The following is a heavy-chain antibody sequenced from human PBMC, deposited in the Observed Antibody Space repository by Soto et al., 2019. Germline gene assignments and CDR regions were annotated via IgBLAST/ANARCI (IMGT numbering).Heavy chain of an antibody. J-gene: IGHJ6*02. CDR2: ISGSGGSI. V-gene: IGHV3-23*01. Sequence: GGSLRLSCAASGFTFSTSAMSWVRQAPGKGLEWVSTISGSGGSIFYADSVRGRFTISRDNSKNTLYLQMNSLRAEDTALYYCAKFKLRSSSGTGVMYVCGQGTTVTGSS. CDR3: AKFKLRSSSGTGVMYV. CDR1: GFTFSTSA. D-gene: IGHD2-8*02.